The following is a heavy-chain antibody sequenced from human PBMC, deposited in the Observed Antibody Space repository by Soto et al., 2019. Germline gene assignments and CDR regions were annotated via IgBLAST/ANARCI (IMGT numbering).Heavy chain of an antibody. V-gene: IGHV3-30*18. CDR3: AKDRSTVTTYYYGMDV. J-gene: IGHJ6*02. D-gene: IGHD4-4*01. CDR2: ISYDGSNK. CDR1: GFTFSSYG. Sequence: QVQLVESGGGVVQPGRSLRLSCAASGFTFSSYGMHWVRQAPGKGLEWVAVISYDGSNKYYTDSVKGRFTISRDNSKNTLYLQMNSLSAEDTAVYYCAKDRSTVTTYYYGMDVWGQGTTVTVSS.